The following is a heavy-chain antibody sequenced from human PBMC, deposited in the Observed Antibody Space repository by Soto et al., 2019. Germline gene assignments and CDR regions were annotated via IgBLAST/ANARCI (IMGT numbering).Heavy chain of an antibody. CDR2: ISAYNGNT. V-gene: IGHV1-18*01. CDR1: GYTFTSYG. CDR3: ATVVGALGHWFYP. J-gene: IGHJ5*02. Sequence: QVQLVQSGAEVKKPGASVKVSCKASGYTFTSYGISWVRHAPGQGLEWMGRISAYNGNTTYAQKLQGRVTMTTDTATSTAYMALRSLRSDDTAVYYCATVVGALGHWFYPWGLGTLVTVSS. D-gene: IGHD1-26*01.